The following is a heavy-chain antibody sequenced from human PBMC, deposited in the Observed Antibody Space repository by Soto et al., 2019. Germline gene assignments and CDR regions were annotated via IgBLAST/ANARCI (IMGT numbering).Heavy chain of an antibody. CDR3: AKVHPRIAAAGPFDY. J-gene: IGHJ4*02. CDR2: MSYDGNNK. CDR1: GFTFSTYG. D-gene: IGHD6-13*01. V-gene: IGHV3-30*18. Sequence: GGSLRLSCGASGFTFSTYGMHWVRQAPGKGLEWVAVMSYDGNNKKYAESVKGRFTISRDNSKNTLYLQMNSLRAEDTAVYYCAKVHPRIAAAGPFDYWGQGTLVTVSS.